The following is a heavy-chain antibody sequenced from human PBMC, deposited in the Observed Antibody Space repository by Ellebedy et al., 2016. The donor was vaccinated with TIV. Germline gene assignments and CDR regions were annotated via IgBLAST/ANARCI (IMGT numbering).Heavy chain of an antibody. Sequence: PGESLRLSCAASGFTFDDYAMHWVRQAPGTGLEWVSGISWNSGSKGYAESVKGRFTISRERAKKSLYLQMDRLRPEDTAFYHWAKDIGGGYGDYQTVVYWGRGILVTVSS. CDR3: AKDIGGGYGDYQTVVY. CDR2: ISWNSGSK. D-gene: IGHD4-17*01. CDR1: GFTFDDYA. V-gene: IGHV3-9*01. J-gene: IGHJ4*02.